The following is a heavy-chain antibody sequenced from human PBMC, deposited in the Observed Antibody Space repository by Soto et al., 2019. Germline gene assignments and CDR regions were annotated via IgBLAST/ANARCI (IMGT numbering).Heavy chain of an antibody. J-gene: IGHJ5*01. CDR1: GFSLSTSGAA. CDR3: AHRQLVKFFGLVTQTDVWFDS. V-gene: IGHV2-5*02. Sequence: QITLKESGPPLVNPTQTLTLTCTFSGFSLSTSGAAVGWIRQPPGKALEWLALVYWDDDKRYSPSIKNRVTITKDTSKNQVVLTLTNAEPVDTATYYCAHRQLVKFFGLVTQTDVWFDSWGQGTLVTVPS. CDR2: VYWDDDK. D-gene: IGHD3-3*01.